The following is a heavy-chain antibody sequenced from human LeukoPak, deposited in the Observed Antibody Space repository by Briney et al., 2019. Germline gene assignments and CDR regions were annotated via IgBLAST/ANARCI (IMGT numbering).Heavy chain of an antibody. J-gene: IGHJ4*02. CDR2: IYYSGST. CDR3: ARERPEYSSSWGISFADYFDY. V-gene: IGHV4-39*07. CDR1: GGSISSSSYY. Sequence: PSETLSLTCTVSGGSISSSSYYWGWIRQPPGKGLEWIGSIYYSGSTYYKSSLKSRVTISVDTSKNQFSLKLSSVTAADTAVYYCARERPEYSSSWGISFADYFDYWGQGTLVTVSS. D-gene: IGHD6-6*01.